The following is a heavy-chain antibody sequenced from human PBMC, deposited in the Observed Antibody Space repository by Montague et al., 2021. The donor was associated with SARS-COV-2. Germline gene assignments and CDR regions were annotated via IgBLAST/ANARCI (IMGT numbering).Heavy chain of an antibody. V-gene: IGHV4-4*07. D-gene: IGHD2-2*01. J-gene: IGHJ6*02. CDR3: ARFAYRLLFIASYYGMDV. Sequence: SETLSLTCTVSGGSISNYYWSWIRQPAGKGLEWIGRIYASGNTNYNPSPKSRVTMSVDTSKNQFSLKLSSVTAADTAVYYCARFAYRLLFIASYYGMDVWGQGTTVTVSS. CDR2: IYASGNT. CDR1: GGSISNYY.